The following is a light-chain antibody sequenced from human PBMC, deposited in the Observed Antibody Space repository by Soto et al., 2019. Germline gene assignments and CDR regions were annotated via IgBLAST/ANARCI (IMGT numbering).Light chain of an antibody. CDR1: QSVSSY. V-gene: IGKV3-11*01. Sequence: EIVLTQSPATLSLSPGERATLSCRASQSVSSYLAWYQQKPGQAPRLLIYDASNRATDIPARFSGSGSGTDFTLTITSLEPEDCAVYYGQQRSNWPSTFGGGTKVEIK. CDR2: DAS. J-gene: IGKJ4*01. CDR3: QQRSNWPST.